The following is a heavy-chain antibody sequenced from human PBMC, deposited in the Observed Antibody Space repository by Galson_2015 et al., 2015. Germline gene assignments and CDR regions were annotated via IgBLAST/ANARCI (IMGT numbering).Heavy chain of an antibody. CDR2: IWYDGSNK. J-gene: IGHJ6*02. Sequence: SLRLSCAAPGFTFNSYGIHWVRQAPGKGLEWVALIWYDGSNKYYAASVRGRFTISRDNSKNTLYLQMNSLRDEDTAVYYCARDDGEPVRGYYYGMDVWGQGTTVTVSS. CDR3: ARDDGEPVRGYYYGMDV. V-gene: IGHV3-33*01. D-gene: IGHD3-10*01. CDR1: GFTFNSYG.